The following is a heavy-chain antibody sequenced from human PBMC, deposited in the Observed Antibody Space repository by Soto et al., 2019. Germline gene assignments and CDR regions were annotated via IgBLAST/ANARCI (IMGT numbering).Heavy chain of an antibody. CDR1: GYSFTSYW. Sequence: GESLKISCKGSGYSFTSYWIGWVRQMPGKGLEWMGSIYPSDSYTSYSPSFQGHVTISADKSISTAYLQWSSLKASDTAMYYCARDYDILTGYYISSSGYYYGMDVWGQGTTVTVSS. V-gene: IGHV5-10-1*01. J-gene: IGHJ6*02. CDR2: IYPSDSYT. CDR3: ARDYDILTGYYISSSGYYYGMDV. D-gene: IGHD3-9*01.